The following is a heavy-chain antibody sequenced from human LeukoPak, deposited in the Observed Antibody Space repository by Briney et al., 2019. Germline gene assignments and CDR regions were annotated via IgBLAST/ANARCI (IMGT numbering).Heavy chain of an antibody. CDR3: CSYGLDAFDI. J-gene: IGHJ3*02. V-gene: IGHV4-34*01. D-gene: IGHD2-15*01. CDR2: INHSGST. CDR1: GGSFSGHY. Sequence: KPAPTLSLTRAVYGGSFSGHYWSWIRQPPGKGLEWIGAINHSGSTNYNPSLKSRVTISVDTSKNQFSLKLSSVTAADTAVYYCCSYGLDAFDIWGQGTMVTVSS.